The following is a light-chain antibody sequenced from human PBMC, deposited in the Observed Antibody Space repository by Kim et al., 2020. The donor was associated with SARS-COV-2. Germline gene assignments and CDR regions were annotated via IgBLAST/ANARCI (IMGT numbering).Light chain of an antibody. CDR1: QTVLYNSNNKNY. V-gene: IGKV4-1*01. Sequence: RANLNCKSSQTVLYNSNNKNYLDWYQQKPGQAPKLLIYWASIRESGVSDRFSGSGSETDFTLTISSLQAEDVAVYYCQQYYSTPPSFGQGTKLEI. J-gene: IGKJ2*03. CDR2: WAS. CDR3: QQYYSTPPS.